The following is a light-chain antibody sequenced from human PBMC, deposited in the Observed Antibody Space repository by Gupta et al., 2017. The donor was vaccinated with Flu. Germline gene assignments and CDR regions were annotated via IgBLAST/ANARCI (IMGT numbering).Light chain of an antibody. J-gene: IGKJ2*01. Sequence: EIVLTQSPGTLSLSPGDRASLPCRASQSVSSRYVAWYQHKPGQAPRLLIYGASSRATGIPDRFSGSGSGTEFTLTISRLEPEDFAVYYCQQEGNSPYTFGQGTKVEMK. CDR1: QSVSSRY. CDR2: GAS. V-gene: IGKV3-20*01. CDR3: QQEGNSPYT.